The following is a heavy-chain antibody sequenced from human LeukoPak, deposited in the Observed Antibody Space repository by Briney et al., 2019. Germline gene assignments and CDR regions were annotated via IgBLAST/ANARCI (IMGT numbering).Heavy chain of an antibody. J-gene: IGHJ4*02. CDR2: ISGSSNYI. CDR3: ARGGGLGYCSSTSCYIYFDY. V-gene: IGHV3-21*06. D-gene: IGHD2-2*02. Sequence: KTGRSLRLSCSASGFTFGDHAMSWVRQAPGKGLEWVSSISGSSNYIYYADSVKGRFTISRDNAKNSLYLQVDSLRAEDTALYYCARGGGLGYCSSTSCYIYFDYWGQGTLVTVSS. CDR1: GFTFGDHA.